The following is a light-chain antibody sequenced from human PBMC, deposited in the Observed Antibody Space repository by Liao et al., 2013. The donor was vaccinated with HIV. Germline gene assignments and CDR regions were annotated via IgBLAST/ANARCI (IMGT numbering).Light chain of an antibody. CDR1: NIGDKS. Sequence: SYELTQPPSVSVAPGKTAIITCGGNNIGDKSVHWYQQRPGQVPVLVIAHDSDRPSGIPERFSGSNSGNTATLTISGSQAMDEADYYCQAWDSSFVVFGGGTKLTVL. CDR3: QAWDSSFVV. J-gene: IGLJ2*01. V-gene: IGLV3-21*01. CDR2: HDS.